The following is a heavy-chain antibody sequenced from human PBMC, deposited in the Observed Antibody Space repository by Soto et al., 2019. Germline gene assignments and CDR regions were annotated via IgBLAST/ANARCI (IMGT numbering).Heavy chain of an antibody. Sequence: PSETLSLTCIVSGDSVTSGIYYWTWLRQPPGKGLEWIGYISYTGRTKYNPSLQSRVTISVDTSKNDFSLNLSSVTAADTAVYFCAREWGLLPYYVMNVWGHGTAVTVYS. CDR3: AREWGLLPYYVMNV. CDR2: ISYTGRT. CDR1: GDSVTSGIYY. J-gene: IGHJ6*02. V-gene: IGHV4-61*03. D-gene: IGHD7-27*01.